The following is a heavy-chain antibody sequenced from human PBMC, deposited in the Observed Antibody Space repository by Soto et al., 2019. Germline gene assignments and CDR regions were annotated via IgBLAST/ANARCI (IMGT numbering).Heavy chain of an antibody. D-gene: IGHD3-10*01. CDR2: INHSGST. Sequence: PSGTLALTCDVYGWSFSGYYWSWIRQPPGKGLECIEEINHSGSTNYNPSLKSRVTISVDTPKNQFSLKLSSVTAADTAVYYCARGGRYYGSGSYYFDYWGQGTLVTV. J-gene: IGHJ4*02. CDR1: GWSFSGYY. CDR3: ARGGRYYGSGSYYFDY. V-gene: IGHV4-34*01.